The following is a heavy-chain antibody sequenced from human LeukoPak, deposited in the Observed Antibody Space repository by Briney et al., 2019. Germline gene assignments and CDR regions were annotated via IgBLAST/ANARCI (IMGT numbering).Heavy chain of an antibody. D-gene: IGHD2-15*01. CDR2: INPNSGGT. J-gene: IGHJ4*02. CDR3: ARLPRGYCSGGSCYEKDY. V-gene: IGHV1-2*04. Sequence: ASVKVSCKASGYTFTGYYMHWVRQAPVQGLEWMGWINPNSGGTNYARKFQGWVTMTRDTSISTAYMELSRLRSDDTAVYYCARLPRGYCSGGSCYEKDYWGQGTLVTVSS. CDR1: GYTFTGYY.